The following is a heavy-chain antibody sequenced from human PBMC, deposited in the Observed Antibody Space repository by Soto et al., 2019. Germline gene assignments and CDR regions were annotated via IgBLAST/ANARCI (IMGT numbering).Heavy chain of an antibody. J-gene: IGHJ4*02. CDR3: AKDPRFVVVVAATAYVDY. Sequence: EVQLLESGGGLVQPGGSLRLSCAASGFTFSSYAMSWVRQAPGKGLEWVSAISGSGGSTYYADSVKGRFTISRDNSKNTLYLQMNSLRAEDTAVYYCAKDPRFVVVVAATAYVDYWGQGTLVTVSS. CDR1: GFTFSSYA. V-gene: IGHV3-23*01. CDR2: ISGSGGST. D-gene: IGHD2-15*01.